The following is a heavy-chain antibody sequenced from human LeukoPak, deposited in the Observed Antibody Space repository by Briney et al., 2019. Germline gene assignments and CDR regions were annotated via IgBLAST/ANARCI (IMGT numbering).Heavy chain of an antibody. CDR2: IYYSGST. CDR1: GGSVSSGGYS. CDR3: AGGRSDDFWSGRGYYFDY. J-gene: IGHJ4*02. V-gene: IGHV4-30-2*05. D-gene: IGHD3-3*01. Sequence: SETLSLTCAVSGGSVSSGGYSYSWIRQPPGKGLEWIGYIYYSGSTYYNPSLKSRVTISADTSKNQFSLKLSSVTAADTAVYYCAGGRSDDFWSGRGYYFDYWGQGTLVTVSS.